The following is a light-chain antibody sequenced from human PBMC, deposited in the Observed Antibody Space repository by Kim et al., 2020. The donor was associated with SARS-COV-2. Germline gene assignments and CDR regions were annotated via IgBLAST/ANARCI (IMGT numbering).Light chain of an antibody. J-gene: IGKJ2*01. CDR3: QQSYSTPYT. Sequence: SASVGDRVTITCRASQSISSYLNWYQQKPGKAPNLLIFATSTLQSGVPSRFSGSGSGTDFTLTISSLQPEDFATYYCQQSYSTPYTFGQGTSWRS. CDR2: ATS. CDR1: QSISSY. V-gene: IGKV1-39*01.